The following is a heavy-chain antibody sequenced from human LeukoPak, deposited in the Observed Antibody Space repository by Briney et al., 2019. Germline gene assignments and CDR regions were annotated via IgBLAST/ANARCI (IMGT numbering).Heavy chain of an antibody. V-gene: IGHV3-7*01. CDR1: GFTFSSYW. CDR3: ARYRYGSGSPSLDY. J-gene: IGHJ4*02. D-gene: IGHD3-10*01. CDR2: IKQDGSEK. Sequence: GGSLRLSCTASGFTFSSYWMSWVRQAPGKGLEWVANIKQDGSEKYYVDSVKGRFTISRDNAKNSLYLQMNSLRAEDTAVYYCARYRYGSGSPSLDYWGQGTLVTVSS.